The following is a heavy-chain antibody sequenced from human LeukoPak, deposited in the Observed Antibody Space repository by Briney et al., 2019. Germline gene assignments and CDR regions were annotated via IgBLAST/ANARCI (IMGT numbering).Heavy chain of an antibody. CDR2: IYHSGYT. J-gene: IGHJ6*02. D-gene: IGHD2-2*01. V-gene: IGHV4-39*01. CDR1: AGSINSSSYY. Sequence: SETLSLTCTVSAGSINSSSYYWGWIRQPPGEALEWIGSIYHSGYTYYNPSLKSRVTMSVDTSKNQFSLRLSSVTAADTAVYYCARPYCSSSSCSGYYGMDVWGHGTTVTVSS. CDR3: ARPYCSSSSCSGYYGMDV.